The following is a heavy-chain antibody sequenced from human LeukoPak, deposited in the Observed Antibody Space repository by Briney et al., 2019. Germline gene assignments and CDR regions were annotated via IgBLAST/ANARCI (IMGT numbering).Heavy chain of an antibody. D-gene: IGHD3-22*01. J-gene: IGHJ4*02. CDR1: GFTFSDAW. Sequence: GGSLRLSCGASGFTFSDAWVTWVRQVPGKGLEWVGRIKSKTDGGTTDYAAPVKGRFTISRDDSKNTLYLQMNSLKTEDTAVYYCTITYYYDRSGYHYFDYWGQGTLVTVSS. CDR3: TITYYYDRSGYHYFDY. V-gene: IGHV3-15*01. CDR2: IKSKTDGGTT.